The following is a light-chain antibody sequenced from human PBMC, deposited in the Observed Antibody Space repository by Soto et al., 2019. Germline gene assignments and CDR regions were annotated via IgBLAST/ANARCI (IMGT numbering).Light chain of an antibody. CDR3: QKYNSAPRT. CDR2: DAY. J-gene: IGKJ1*01. Sequence: DIQMTQSPSSLSASVGDRVTITCRASQGISPYLAWYQQRPGKVPKLLIYDAYTLQSGVPSRFSGSRSGTDFTLTISSLQPEDVATYYCQKYNSAPRTFGQGTKVEIK. CDR1: QGISPY. V-gene: IGKV1-27*01.